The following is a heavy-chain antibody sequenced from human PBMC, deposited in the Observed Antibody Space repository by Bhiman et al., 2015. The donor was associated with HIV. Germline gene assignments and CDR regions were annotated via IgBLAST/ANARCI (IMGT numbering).Heavy chain of an antibody. CDR1: GFTFSSYS. J-gene: IGHJ5*02. D-gene: IGHD3-10*01. CDR3: ARDATVTQMVRGVPRWFDP. CDR2: ISSNSSYI. V-gene: IGHV3-21*03. Sequence: EVQLVESGGGLVKPGGSLRLSCAASGFTFSSYSMNWVRQAPGKGLEWVSSISSNSSYIYYADSMKGRFTISRDNAKKSLYLQMNSLRAEDTAVYYCARDATVTQMVRGVPRWFDPWGQGTLVTVS.